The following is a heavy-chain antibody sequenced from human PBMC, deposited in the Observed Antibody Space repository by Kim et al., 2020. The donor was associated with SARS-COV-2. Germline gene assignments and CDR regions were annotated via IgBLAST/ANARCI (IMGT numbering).Heavy chain of an antibody. V-gene: IGHV1-69*01. CDR3: ATALRYDSSGYYLFDY. J-gene: IGHJ4*02. Sequence: KFQGRVTITADESTSTAYMELSSLRSEDTAVYYCATALRYDSSGYYLFDYWGQGTLVTVSS. D-gene: IGHD3-22*01.